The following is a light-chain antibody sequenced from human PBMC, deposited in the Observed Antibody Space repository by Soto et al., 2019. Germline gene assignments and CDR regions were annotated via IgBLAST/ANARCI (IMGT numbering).Light chain of an antibody. J-gene: IGLJ1*01. Sequence: QSALTQPASVSGYPGQSITITCTGSSRDVGGYNYVSWFQYHPGRAPKLLIYEVNDRPSGISNRFSGSKSGNTASLTISGLLPEDEADYFSCSYTITSTLFVFGTGTKVTVL. CDR1: SRDVGGYNY. V-gene: IGLV2-14*01. CDR2: EVN. CDR3: CSYTITSTLFV.